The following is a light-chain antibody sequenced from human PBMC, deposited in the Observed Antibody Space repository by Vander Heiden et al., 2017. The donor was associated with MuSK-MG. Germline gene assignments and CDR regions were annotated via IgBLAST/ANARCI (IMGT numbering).Light chain of an antibody. CDR1: SANVGAYYL. V-gene: IGLV2-23*02. J-gene: IGLJ3*02. CDR2: EVV. Sequence: QSALTQPASVSGSPGQSITISCTGTSANVGAYYLVSWYQQHPGKAPKLIISEVVRRPLGVSDRFSGSRSGNTASLTISGLQAEDEADYYCCSYTDRGTWVFGGGTKVTVL. CDR3: CSYTDRGTWV.